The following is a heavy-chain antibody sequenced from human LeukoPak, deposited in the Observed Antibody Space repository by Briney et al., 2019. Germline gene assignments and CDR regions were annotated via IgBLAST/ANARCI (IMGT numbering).Heavy chain of an antibody. J-gene: IGHJ6*03. CDR1: GFTLSSYA. Sequence: GRSLRLSCAASGFTLSSYAMHWVRRAPGKGLEWVAVISYDGSNKYYADSVKGRFTISRDNSKNTLYLQMNSLRAEDTAVYYCASAMWFGEYYYYYMDVWGKGTTVTVSS. V-gene: IGHV3-30*01. D-gene: IGHD3-10*01. CDR3: ASAMWFGEYYYYYMDV. CDR2: ISYDGSNK.